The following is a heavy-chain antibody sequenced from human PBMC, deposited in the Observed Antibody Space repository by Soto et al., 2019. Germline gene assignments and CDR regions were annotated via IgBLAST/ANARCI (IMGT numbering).Heavy chain of an antibody. Sequence: PSETLSLTCTVSGGSISSSSYYWGWIRQPPGKGLEWIGSIYYSGSTYYNPSLKSRVTISVDTSKNQFSLKLSSVTAADTAVYYWARLAEDYMDVWGKGTTVTVSS. CDR1: GGSISSSSYY. CDR2: IYYSGST. J-gene: IGHJ6*03. V-gene: IGHV4-39*01. CDR3: ARLAEDYMDV.